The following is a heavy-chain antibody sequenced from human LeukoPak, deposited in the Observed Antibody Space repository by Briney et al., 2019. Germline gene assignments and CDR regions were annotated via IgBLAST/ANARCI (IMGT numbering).Heavy chain of an antibody. CDR3: ARERDIVVVVAADYDAFDI. V-gene: IGHV4-34*01. J-gene: IGHJ3*02. D-gene: IGHD2-15*01. CDR2: ISHSGST. CDR1: GGSFSGYY. Sequence: SETLSLTCAVYGGSFSGYYWSWIRQPPGKGLEWIGEISHSGSTNYNPSLKSRVTISVDTSKNQFSLKLSSVTAADTAVYYCARERDIVVVVAADYDAFDIWGQGTMVTVSS.